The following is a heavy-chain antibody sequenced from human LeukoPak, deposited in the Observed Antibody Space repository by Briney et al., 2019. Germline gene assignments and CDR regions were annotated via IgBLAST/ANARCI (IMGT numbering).Heavy chain of an antibody. V-gene: IGHV3-7*01. CDR1: GFTFSSYW. CDR3: ARDVGLLDSYAFDI. Sequence: PGGSLRLSCAASGFTFSSYWMSWVRQAPGKGLEWVANIKQDGSEKYYVDSVKGRFTISRDNAKNSLYLQMNSLRAEDTAVYYCARDVGLLDSYAFDIWGQGTMVTVSS. D-gene: IGHD3-9*01. CDR2: IKQDGSEK. J-gene: IGHJ3*02.